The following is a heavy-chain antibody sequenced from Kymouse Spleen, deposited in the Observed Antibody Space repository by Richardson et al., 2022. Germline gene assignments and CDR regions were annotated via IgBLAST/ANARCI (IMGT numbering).Heavy chain of an antibody. CDR3: ARPRYFDWLLVDY. J-gene: IGHJ4*02. V-gene: IGHV3-66*03. CDR1: GFTVSSNY. D-gene: IGHD3-9*01. CDR2: IYSCGST. Sequence: EVQLVESGGGLIQPGGSLRLSCAASGFTVSSNYMSWVRQAPGKGLEWVSVIYSCGSTYYADSVKGRFTISRDNSKNTLYLQMNSLRAEDTAVYYCARPRYFDWLLVDYWGQGTLVTVSS.